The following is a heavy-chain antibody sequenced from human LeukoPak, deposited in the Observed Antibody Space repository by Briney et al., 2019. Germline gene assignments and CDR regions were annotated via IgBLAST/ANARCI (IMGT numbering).Heavy chain of an antibody. D-gene: IGHD5-18*01. CDR2: IFGSGGSP. CDR3: GKTTVGYSSGQKPAWPVDY. J-gene: IGHJ4*02. V-gene: IGHV3-23*01. CDR1: GFTFGSHA. Sequence: PGGSLRLSCEASGFTFGSHAMYWVHQAPGKGLEWVAGIFGSGGSPHYADPVKGRFTISRDNSRNTVYLQINSLRAEDTAVYYCGKTTVGYSSGQKPAWPVDYWGQGTLVTVSS.